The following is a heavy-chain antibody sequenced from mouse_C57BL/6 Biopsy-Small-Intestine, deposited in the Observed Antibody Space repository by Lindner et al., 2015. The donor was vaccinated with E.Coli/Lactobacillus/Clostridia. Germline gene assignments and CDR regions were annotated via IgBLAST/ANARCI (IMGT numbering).Heavy chain of an antibody. Sequence: VQLQESGPELVKPGASVKISCKASGYSFTDFNMNWVRQSSGKSLEWIGIINPNYGTTNYNQKFKDKATLTVDQSSSTAYMQLNSLTSEDSAVYYCAFDGYYVFAYWGQGTLVTVSA. CDR2: INPNYGTT. D-gene: IGHD2-3*01. V-gene: IGHV1-39*01. CDR1: GYSFTDFN. J-gene: IGHJ3*01. CDR3: AFDGYYVFAY.